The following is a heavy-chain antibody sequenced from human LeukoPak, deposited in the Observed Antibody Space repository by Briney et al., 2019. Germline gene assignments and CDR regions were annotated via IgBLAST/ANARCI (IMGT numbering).Heavy chain of an antibody. V-gene: IGHV3-48*01. J-gene: IGHJ4*02. D-gene: IGHD1-26*01. CDR3: ARDRIKSGSYYFDY. Sequence: GGSLRLSCAASAFTLSDYSMNWVRQAPGKGVEWISYISGRSSTIYYADSVKGRFTISRDNAKNSMYLQMNSLRPEDTAVYYCARDRIKSGSYYFDYWGQGTLVTVSS. CDR2: ISGRSSTI. CDR1: AFTLSDYS.